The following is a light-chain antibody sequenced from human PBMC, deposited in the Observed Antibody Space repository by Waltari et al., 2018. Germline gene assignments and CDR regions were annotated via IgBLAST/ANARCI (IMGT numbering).Light chain of an antibody. V-gene: IGLV1-44*01. Sequence: QSLLTQPPSASGTPGPKITISCSGSSSNIGEKTVSWFQQLPGTAPRLLIHSTDRRPSGVPGRFSGSKSGTSASLAINGIQSEDEGDYYCAAWDDSQLLGHVIFGGGTKLTVL. CDR3: AAWDDSQLLGHVI. J-gene: IGLJ2*01. CDR1: SSNIGEKT. CDR2: STD.